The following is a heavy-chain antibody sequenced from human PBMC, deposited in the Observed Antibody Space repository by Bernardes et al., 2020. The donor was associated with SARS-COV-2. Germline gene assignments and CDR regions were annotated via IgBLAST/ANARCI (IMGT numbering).Heavy chain of an antibody. CDR1: GFTFDDYA. D-gene: IGHD3-22*01. J-gene: IGHJ4*02. CDR2: ISWNSGSI. V-gene: IGHV3-9*01. CDR3: AKAPGPYYDSSGQY. Sequence: GGSLRLSCAASGFTFDDYAMHWVRQAPGKGLEWVSGISWNSGSIGYADSVKGRFTISRDNAKNSLYLQMNSLRAEDTALYYCAKAPGPYYDSSGQYWGQGTLVTVSS.